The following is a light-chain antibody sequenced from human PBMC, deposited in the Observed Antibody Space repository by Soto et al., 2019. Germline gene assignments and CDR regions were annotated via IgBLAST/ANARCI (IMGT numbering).Light chain of an antibody. V-gene: IGKV4-1*01. CDR3: QQYYSTPWT. Sequence: DIVMTQSPDSLAVSLGERATINCKSSQSVLYSADNKNYLAWYQQKPGQPPKLVIYWASTRESGVPDRFSGSGSGTDFTLTISSLQAEYVAVYYCQQYYSTPWTFGQGTNVEIK. J-gene: IGKJ1*01. CDR2: WAS. CDR1: QSVLYSADNKNY.